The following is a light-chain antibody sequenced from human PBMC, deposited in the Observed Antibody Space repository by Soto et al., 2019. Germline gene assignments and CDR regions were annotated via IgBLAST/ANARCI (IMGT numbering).Light chain of an antibody. CDR3: CSYAVSSTYV. CDR2: EGS. CDR1: SSDVGSYNL. Sequence: QSALTQPASVSGSPGQSITISCTGTSSDVGSYNLVSWYQQYPGKAPKLMIYEGSKRPSGVSNRFSGSKSGNTASLTISGLQAEDEADYYCCSYAVSSTYVFGAGTKLTVL. J-gene: IGLJ1*01. V-gene: IGLV2-23*01.